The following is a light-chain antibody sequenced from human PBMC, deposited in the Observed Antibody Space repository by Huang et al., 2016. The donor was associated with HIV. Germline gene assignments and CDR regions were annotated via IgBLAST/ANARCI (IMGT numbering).Light chain of an antibody. J-gene: IGKJ1*01. CDR3: QQSFNTRWT. Sequence: DIQMTQSPSSLSASVGDRVTITCRASQRIGSYLNWYQQKPGKAPILLIYAASSVQSGVPSMFSGSGSGTDFTLTSSSLQPEDFASYYFQQSFNTRWTFGQGTKVEIK. V-gene: IGKV1-39*01. CDR2: AAS. CDR1: QRIGSY.